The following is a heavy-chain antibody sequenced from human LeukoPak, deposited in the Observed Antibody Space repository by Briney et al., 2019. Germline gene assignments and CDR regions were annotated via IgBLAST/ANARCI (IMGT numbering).Heavy chain of an antibody. CDR3: AREPDYGDYFDY. CDR1: GGSISSYY. J-gene: IGHJ4*02. CDR2: IYTSGST. V-gene: IGHV4-4*07. D-gene: IGHD4-17*01. Sequence: SETLSLTCTVSGGSISSYYWSWTRQPAGKGLEWIGRIYTSGSTNYNPSLKSRVTMSVDTSKNQFSLKLSSVTAADTAVYYCAREPDYGDYFDYWGQGTLVTVSS.